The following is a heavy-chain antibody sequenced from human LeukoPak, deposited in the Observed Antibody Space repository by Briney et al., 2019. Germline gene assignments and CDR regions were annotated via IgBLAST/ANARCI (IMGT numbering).Heavy chain of an antibody. CDR1: GLTLSSNY. J-gene: IGHJ3*02. CDR2: IYSGGST. D-gene: IGHD1-26*01. V-gene: IGHV3-53*01. Sequence: SGESLRLSCAACGLTLSSNYMSWVRQAPGKGLEWVSVIYSGGSTYYAHSLKGRFTISRDNSKNTLYLQMNSLRAEDTAVYFCAREGEPHDAFDIWGQGTMVSVSS. CDR3: AREGEPHDAFDI.